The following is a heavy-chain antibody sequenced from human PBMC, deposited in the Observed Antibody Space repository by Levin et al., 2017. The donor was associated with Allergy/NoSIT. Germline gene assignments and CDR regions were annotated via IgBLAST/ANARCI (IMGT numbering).Heavy chain of an antibody. D-gene: IGHD1-26*01. CDR3: ARDFAGQVGWFDP. CDR2: LYSDGTT. J-gene: IGHJ5*02. Sequence: GGSLRLSCAASGFTVSSTLMSWVRQGPGKGLEWISVLYSDGTTYYADSVKGRFTSSRDNSKNTLYLQMNSLRAEDTAVYYCARDFAGQVGWFDPWGQGTLVTVSS. V-gene: IGHV3-53*01. CDR1: GFTVSSTL.